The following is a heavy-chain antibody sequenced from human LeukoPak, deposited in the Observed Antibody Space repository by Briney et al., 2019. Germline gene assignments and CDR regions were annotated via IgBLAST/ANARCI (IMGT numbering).Heavy chain of an antibody. D-gene: IGHD4-17*01. V-gene: IGHV3-9*03. CDR1: GFTFYDYA. CDR3: AKATVSYILDSFDI. Sequence: PGGSLRLSCAASGFTFYDYAMHWVRHAPGKGLEWVSGITWNSGIMAYADSVKGRFTISRDNAKNSLYLQMNSLRPEDMALYYCAKATVSYILDSFDIWGRGTLVTVSS. J-gene: IGHJ3*02. CDR2: ITWNSGIM.